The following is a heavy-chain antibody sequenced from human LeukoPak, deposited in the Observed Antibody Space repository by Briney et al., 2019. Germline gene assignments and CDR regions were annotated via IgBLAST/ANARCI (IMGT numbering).Heavy chain of an antibody. J-gene: IGHJ4*02. Sequence: PSETLSLTCTVSGGSISTYYWSWIRQPAGKGLEWIGHIYTGGTTNYNPSLKSRVTMSVDTSKNQFSLKLNSVTAADTAVYYCARLYSSSSHFDYWGQGTLVTVSS. V-gene: IGHV4-4*07. CDR3: ARLYSSSSHFDY. CDR1: GGSISTYY. CDR2: IYTGGTT. D-gene: IGHD6-6*01.